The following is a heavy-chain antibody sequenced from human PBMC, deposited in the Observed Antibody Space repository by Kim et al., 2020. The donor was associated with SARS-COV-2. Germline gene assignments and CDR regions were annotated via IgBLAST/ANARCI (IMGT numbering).Heavy chain of an antibody. V-gene: IGHV3-11*01. D-gene: IGHD2-8*01. J-gene: IGHJ6*01. Sequence: GGSLRLSCAASGFSFNDYYMSWIRQAPGKGLEWLSYISSSGTTIYNADSVRGRLSISRDNAKNSLYLHMNSLRVEDTAVYYCARGGSCPNGVCYGSFYYG. CDR1: GFSFNDYY. CDR3: ARGGSCPNGVCYGSFYYG. CDR2: ISSSGTTI.